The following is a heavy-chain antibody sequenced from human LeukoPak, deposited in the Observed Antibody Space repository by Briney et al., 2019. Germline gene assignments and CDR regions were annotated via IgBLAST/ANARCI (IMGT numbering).Heavy chain of an antibody. CDR1: GFTFSSHA. CDR2: ISYDGSTK. Sequence: GGSLRLSCAASGFTFSSHAMHWVRQAPGKGLEWVAVISYDGSTKFYANSVKGRFTVSRDIFQNTLYLQMNNLRAEDTAVYYCARVSRGGYEGEYYYGMDVWGQGTTVTVSS. V-gene: IGHV3-30*14. D-gene: IGHD5-12*01. J-gene: IGHJ6*02. CDR3: ARVSRGGYEGEYYYGMDV.